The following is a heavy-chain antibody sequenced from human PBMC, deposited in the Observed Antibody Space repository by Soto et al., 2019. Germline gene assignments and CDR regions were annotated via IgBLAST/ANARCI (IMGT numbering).Heavy chain of an antibody. CDR3: ARGRTWGARDFDY. CDR1: GYTFNTYG. V-gene: IGHV1-18*01. Sequence: QVQLVQSGAEVKRPGASVRVSCKASGYTFNTYGISWVRQAPGQGLEWMGWISAYNGHADYAQKFQVRVTMITDTSTNTVAMELRGLRSGDTAVYYCARGRTWGARDFDYWGQGTLVTVSS. D-gene: IGHD3-16*01. CDR2: ISAYNGHA. J-gene: IGHJ4*02.